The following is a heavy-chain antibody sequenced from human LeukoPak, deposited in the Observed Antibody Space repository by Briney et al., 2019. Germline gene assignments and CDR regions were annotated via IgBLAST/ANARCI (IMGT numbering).Heavy chain of an antibody. Sequence: GGSLRLSCAASGFTFDDYAMHWVRQAPGKGLEWVSGISWNSGSIGYADSVKGRFTISRDNAKNSLYLQMNSLRAEDTALYYCAEGDSSIAGDFDYWGQGTLVTVSS. CDR1: GFTFDDYA. J-gene: IGHJ4*02. D-gene: IGHD6-6*01. CDR2: ISWNSGSI. CDR3: AEGDSSIAGDFDY. V-gene: IGHV3-9*01.